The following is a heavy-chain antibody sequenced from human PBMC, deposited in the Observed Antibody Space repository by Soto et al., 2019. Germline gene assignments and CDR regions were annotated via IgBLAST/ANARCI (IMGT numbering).Heavy chain of an antibody. CDR3: ARERMVFNY. CDR2: VTTDTI. V-gene: IGHV3-11*01. D-gene: IGHD2-8*01. Sequence: QVQLVESGGGLVKAGESLTLSCAASGFTFSDYFMTWIRQAPGKGLEWVSYVTTDTIHYADAVKGRFTLSRDSAKNSLYLQMINLRAEDTGVYYCARERMVFNYWGQGALVTVSS. CDR1: GFTFSDYF. J-gene: IGHJ4*02.